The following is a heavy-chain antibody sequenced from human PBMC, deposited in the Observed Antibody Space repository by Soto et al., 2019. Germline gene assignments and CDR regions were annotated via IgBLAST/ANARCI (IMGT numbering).Heavy chain of an antibody. CDR1: GGSISSNSYY. CDR2: IYYRGGT. D-gene: IGHD1-26*01. V-gene: IGHV4-39*01. J-gene: IGHJ3*02. CDR3: ARHPLVGATIGGAFDI. Sequence: PSETLSLTRTVSGGSISSNSYYWGWVRQPPGKGLEWIGSIYYRGGTYYHPSLKSRVTISVDTSKNQFSLKLSSVTAADTAVYYCARHPLVGATIGGAFDIWGQGTMVTVSS.